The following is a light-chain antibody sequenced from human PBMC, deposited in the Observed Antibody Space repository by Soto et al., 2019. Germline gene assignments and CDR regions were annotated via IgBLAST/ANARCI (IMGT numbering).Light chain of an antibody. J-gene: IGKJ2*01. CDR2: GVS. Sequence: EIVMTQSPATLSVSPGERVTLSCRASQSVSGNLAWYQQKPGQAPRLLIYGVSTRATGISFRFSGSGSGTEFTLTISSLQSEDFEIYYCEQYNNWPPFTFGQGTKVEIK. CDR3: EQYNNWPPFT. V-gene: IGKV3-15*01. CDR1: QSVSGN.